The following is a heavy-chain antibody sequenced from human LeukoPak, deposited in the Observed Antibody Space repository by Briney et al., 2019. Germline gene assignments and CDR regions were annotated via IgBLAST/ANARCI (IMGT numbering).Heavy chain of an antibody. Sequence: PGASVKVSCKASGYIFASYAFSWVRRAPGQGLEWMGWINNYNGNTDYARNLQGRVTMTTETSTSTAYMELRSLRSDDTAVYFCARHSSQSHFDYWGQGTLVTVSS. D-gene: IGHD3-22*01. V-gene: IGHV1-18*01. CDR2: INNYNGNT. CDR3: ARHSSQSHFDY. J-gene: IGHJ4*02. CDR1: GYIFASYA.